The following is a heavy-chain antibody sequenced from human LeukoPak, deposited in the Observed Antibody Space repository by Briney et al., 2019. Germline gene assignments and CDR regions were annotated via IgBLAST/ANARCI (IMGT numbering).Heavy chain of an antibody. CDR2: IWYDGSNK. V-gene: IGHV3-33*08. CDR1: GFTFSTYE. CDR3: ARAGTTVILDY. D-gene: IGHD4-17*01. Sequence: GGSLRLSCAASGFTFSTYEMNWVRQAPGKGLEWVAVIWYDGSNKYYADSVKGRFTISRDNSKNTLYLQMNSLRAEDTAVYYCARAGTTVILDYWGQGTLVTVSS. J-gene: IGHJ4*02.